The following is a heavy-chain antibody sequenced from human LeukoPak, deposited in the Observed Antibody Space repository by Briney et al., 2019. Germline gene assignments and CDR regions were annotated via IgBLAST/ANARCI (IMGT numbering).Heavy chain of an antibody. CDR2: IYYSGST. Sequence: LETLSLTCTVSGGSISSSSYYWGWIRQPPGKGLEWIGSIYYSGSTYYNPSLKSRVTISVDTSKNQFSLKLGSVTAADTAVYYCARQVAVAGPRLDYWGQGTLVTVSS. CDR1: GGSISSSSYY. CDR3: ARQVAVAGPRLDY. D-gene: IGHD6-19*01. V-gene: IGHV4-39*01. J-gene: IGHJ4*02.